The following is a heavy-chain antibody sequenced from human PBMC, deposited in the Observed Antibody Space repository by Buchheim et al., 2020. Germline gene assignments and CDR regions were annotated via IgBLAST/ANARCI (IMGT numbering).Heavy chain of an antibody. V-gene: IGHV3-23*01. CDR1: GFPFSSYT. J-gene: IGHJ6*02. Sequence: EVQLLESGGGLVQPGGSLRLSCRPSGFPFSSYTMSWARQAPGMGVEWVSTMISSCGNTYYADSVQGRFTVSRDHSKNTLYMQMISLRPEDTAAYYCAKICYYYGSWNLYNYYCLDVWGQGTT. CDR3: AKICYYYGSWNLYNYYCLDV. D-gene: IGHD3-10*01. CDR2: MISSCGNT.